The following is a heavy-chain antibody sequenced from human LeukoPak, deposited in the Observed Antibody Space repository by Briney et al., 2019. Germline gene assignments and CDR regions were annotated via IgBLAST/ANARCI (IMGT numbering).Heavy chain of an antibody. CDR3: ARDQEGFDY. CDR2: IYPRDGST. J-gene: IGHJ4*02. V-gene: IGHV1-46*01. Sequence: ASVKVSCKASGYTFTSNYIHWVRQAPGQGLEWMGMIYPRDGSTSYAQKFQGRVTVTRDTSTSTVHMELSGLKSEDTAVYYCARDQEGFDYWGQGTLVTVSS. CDR1: GYTFTSNY.